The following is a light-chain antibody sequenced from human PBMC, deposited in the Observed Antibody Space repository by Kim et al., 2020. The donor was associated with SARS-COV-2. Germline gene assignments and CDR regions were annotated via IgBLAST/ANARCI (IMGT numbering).Light chain of an antibody. CDR2: HDS. CDR1: NIGSKS. Sequence: PGKTAMSTCGGNNIGSKSVHWYKQKPGQAPVLVIYHDSDRPSGIPERFSGSNSGNTATLTISRVEAGDEADYYCQVWDSYSDHPYVFGTGTKVTVL. J-gene: IGLJ1*01. V-gene: IGLV3-21*04. CDR3: QVWDSYSDHPYV.